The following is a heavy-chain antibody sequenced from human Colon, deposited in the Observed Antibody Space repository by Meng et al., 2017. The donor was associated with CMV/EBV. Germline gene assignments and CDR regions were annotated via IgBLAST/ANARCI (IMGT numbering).Heavy chain of an antibody. J-gene: IGHJ4*02. CDR2: INPNSGGT. CDR3: ATVSGGDFDY. V-gene: IGHV1-2*02. D-gene: IGHD1-26*01. Sequence: VQLVQSGAEVKKPGASVKVSCKASGYTFTGYFMYWVRQAPGQGLEWMGSINPNSGGTNYAQKFHGRVTMTRDTSINTAYMELSRLRSDDTAVYYCATVSGGDFDYWGQGTLVTVSS. CDR1: GYTFTGYF.